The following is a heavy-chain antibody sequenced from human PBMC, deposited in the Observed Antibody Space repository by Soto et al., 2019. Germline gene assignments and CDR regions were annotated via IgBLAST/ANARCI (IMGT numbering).Heavy chain of an antibody. V-gene: IGHV3-74*01. CDR3: ARGGNDIYAMDV. Sequence: DVQLVESGGGLVSPGGSLRLSCAPSGFTFSSYWMHWVRQAPGKGPVWVSRIKGDGSSSSQAVSMEGRFTISRDNAKNILYLEMNSLRAEDTAVYYCARGGNDIYAMDVWGQGITVTVSS. J-gene: IGHJ6*02. D-gene: IGHD3-16*01. CDR2: IKGDGSSS. CDR1: GFTFSSYW.